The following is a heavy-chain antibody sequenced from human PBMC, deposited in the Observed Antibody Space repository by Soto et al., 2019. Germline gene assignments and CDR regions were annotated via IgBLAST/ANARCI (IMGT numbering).Heavy chain of an antibody. CDR2: INSDGRST. Sequence: GGSLRLSCAASGFTSSNHWMHWVRQAPGKGLVWVSRINSDGRSTSYADSVKGRSTISRDNAKNTLYLQMNSLRAEDTAVYYCTRAIGTGLCDYWGQGTPVTVSS. CDR1: GFTSSNHW. J-gene: IGHJ4*02. D-gene: IGHD6-13*01. V-gene: IGHV3-74*01. CDR3: TRAIGTGLCDY.